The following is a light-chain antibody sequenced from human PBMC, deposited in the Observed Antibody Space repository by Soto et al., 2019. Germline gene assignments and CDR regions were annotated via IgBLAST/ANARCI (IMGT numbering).Light chain of an antibody. CDR2: DAS. Sequence: ELVMTQSPATLSVSSGERATLSCMPSQSVGSDLAWYQQNPGQAPRLLIFDASNRATSIPVRFSGSGSGTDFTLTISSLEPDDFTVYYCQQHSDWPLTFGGGTKVDIK. CDR1: QSVGSD. V-gene: IGKV3-11*01. CDR3: QQHSDWPLT. J-gene: IGKJ4*01.